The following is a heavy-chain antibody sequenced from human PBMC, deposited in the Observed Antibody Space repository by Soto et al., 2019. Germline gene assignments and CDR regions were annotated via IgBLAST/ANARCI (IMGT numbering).Heavy chain of an antibody. Sequence: SETLSLTCAVYGGSFSGYYWSWIRQPPGRGLEWIGEINHSGSTNYNPSLKSRVTISVDTSKNQFSLKLSSVTAADTAVYYCACIRYSSGWYGKDYWGQGTLVTVSS. CDR2: INHSGST. V-gene: IGHV4-34*01. CDR3: ACIRYSSGWYGKDY. D-gene: IGHD6-19*01. J-gene: IGHJ4*02. CDR1: GGSFSGYY.